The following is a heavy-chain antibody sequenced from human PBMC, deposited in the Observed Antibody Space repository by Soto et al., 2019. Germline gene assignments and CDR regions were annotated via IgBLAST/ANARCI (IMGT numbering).Heavy chain of an antibody. V-gene: IGHV1-18*01. CDR3: ARASGASGSYSST. CDR2: ISTYNGNS. J-gene: IGHJ5*02. D-gene: IGHD3-10*01. Sequence: QVQLVQSGAEVKRPGASVKVSCKASGYTFSSYGISWVRQAPGQGLEWMGWISTYNGNSNYAQKVQGRATMTTDTSTNTAYMERRSLRSDDTAVYYCARASGASGSYSSTWGQGTLVTVSS. CDR1: GYTFSSYG.